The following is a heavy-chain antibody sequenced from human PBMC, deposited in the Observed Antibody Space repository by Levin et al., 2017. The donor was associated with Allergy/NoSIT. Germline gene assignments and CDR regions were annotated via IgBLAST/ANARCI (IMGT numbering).Heavy chain of an antibody. Sequence: GESLKISCAASGFTFSSYEMNWVRRAPGKGLEWVSYISSTGSTIYSADSVKGRFTISRDNAKNSLYLRMNSLRAEDTAVYYCARQLGNFWSGYNYFDYWGQGTLVTVSS. CDR2: ISSTGSTI. V-gene: IGHV3-48*03. D-gene: IGHD3-3*01. CDR1: GFTFSSYE. J-gene: IGHJ4*02. CDR3: ARQLGNFWSGYNYFDY.